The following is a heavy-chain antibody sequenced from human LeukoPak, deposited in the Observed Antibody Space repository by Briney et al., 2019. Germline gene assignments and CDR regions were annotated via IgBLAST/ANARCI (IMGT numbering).Heavy chain of an antibody. Sequence: GGSLRLSCAASGFTFSTYWMSWVRQAPGKGLEWVANIKQDGSEEHYIESMKGRFTISRDSAKKSLYLQMNSLRAEDTAVYYCARESYYYDSSGPDYWGQGTLVTVSS. J-gene: IGHJ4*02. CDR2: IKQDGSEE. V-gene: IGHV3-7*04. D-gene: IGHD3-22*01. CDR1: GFTFSTYW. CDR3: ARESYYYDSSGPDY.